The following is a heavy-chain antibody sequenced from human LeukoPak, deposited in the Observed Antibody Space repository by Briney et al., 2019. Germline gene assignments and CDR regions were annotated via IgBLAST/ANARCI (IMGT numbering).Heavy chain of an antibody. CDR3: ARGRIVAAADYFDY. D-gene: IGHD6-13*01. CDR2: IYYSEST. Sequence: PSETLSLTCTVSGGSISSYYWSWIRQPPGNGLEWIGYIYYSESTNYNPSLKSRVTISVDTSKNQFSLKLSSVTAADTAVYYCARGRIVAAADYFDYWGQGTLVTVSS. CDR1: GGSISSYY. J-gene: IGHJ4*02. V-gene: IGHV4-59*01.